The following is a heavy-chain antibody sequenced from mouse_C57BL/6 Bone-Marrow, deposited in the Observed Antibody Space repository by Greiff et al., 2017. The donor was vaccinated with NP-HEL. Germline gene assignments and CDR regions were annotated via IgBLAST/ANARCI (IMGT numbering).Heavy chain of an antibody. CDR2: ISYSGST. V-gene: IGHV3-1*01. CDR3: ARSNWSWFAY. D-gene: IGHD4-1*01. J-gene: IGHJ3*01. CDR1: GYSITSGYD. Sequence: VQLKESGPGMVKPSQSLSLTCTVTGYSITSGYDWHWIRHFPGNKLEWMGYISYSGSTNYNPSLTNRISITHDTSKNHFFLKLNSVTTEDTATYYCARSNWSWFAYWGQGTLVTVSA.